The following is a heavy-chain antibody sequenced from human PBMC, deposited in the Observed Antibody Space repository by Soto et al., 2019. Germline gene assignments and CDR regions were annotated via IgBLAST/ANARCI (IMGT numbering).Heavy chain of an antibody. CDR3: ATETSFRCDH. J-gene: IGHJ4*02. CDR2: IRHDGSDK. D-gene: IGHD3-10*01. Sequence: EVQLVESGGRLVQPGGSLRLSCAASGFTFSSSWMSWVRQAPGKGLEWLTKIRHDGSDKYYVDSVRGRFTISSDNAENSLYLQMDSRRAGDTAVYYCATETSFRCDHWGQGTLVTVSS. V-gene: IGHV3-7*05. CDR1: GFTFSSSW.